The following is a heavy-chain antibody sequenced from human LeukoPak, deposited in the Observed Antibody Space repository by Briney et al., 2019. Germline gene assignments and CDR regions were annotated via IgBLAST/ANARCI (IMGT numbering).Heavy chain of an antibody. CDR2: IYYSGST. CDR3: ARREDPDGLIDY. Sequence: SETLSLTCTVSGGSISSYYWSWIRQPPGKGLEWIGYIYYSGSTNYNPSLKSRVTISVDTSKNQFSLKLSSVTAADTAVYYCARREDPDGLIDYWGQGTLVTVSS. J-gene: IGHJ4*02. CDR1: GGSISSYY. V-gene: IGHV4-59*08. D-gene: IGHD5-24*01.